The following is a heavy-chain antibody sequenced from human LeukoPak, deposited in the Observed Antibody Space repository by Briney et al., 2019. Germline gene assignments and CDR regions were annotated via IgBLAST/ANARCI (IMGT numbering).Heavy chain of an antibody. CDR2: IIPIFGTA. CDR3: ARDGRHDYSNLDLDY. D-gene: IGHD4-11*01. J-gene: IGHJ4*02. CDR1: GGTFSSYA. V-gene: IGHV1-69*05. Sequence: SVKVSCKASGGTFSSYAISWVRQAPGQGLEWMGRIIPIFGTANYAQKFQGRVTITTDESTSTAYMELSSLRSEDTAVYYCARDGRHDYSNLDLDYWGQGTLVTVSS.